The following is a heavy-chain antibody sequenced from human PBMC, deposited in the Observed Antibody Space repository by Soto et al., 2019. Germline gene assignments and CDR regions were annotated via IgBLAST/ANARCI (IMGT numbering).Heavy chain of an antibody. CDR1: GFTFSSYA. D-gene: IGHD1-26*01. J-gene: IGHJ4*01. CDR2: ISGSGDST. CDR3: ARRGSGSYYDY. Sequence: EVPLLESGGGLVQPGGSLRLSCAASGFTFSSYAMRWVRQAAGKGLEWVSAISGSGDSTYYADSVKGRFTISRDNSKNTLYLQLNSLRAEDTAVYYCARRGSGSYYDYWGHGTLVTVSS. V-gene: IGHV3-23*01.